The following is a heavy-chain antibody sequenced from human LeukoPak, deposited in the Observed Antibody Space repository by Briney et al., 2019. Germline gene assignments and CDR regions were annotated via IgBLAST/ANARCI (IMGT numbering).Heavy chain of an antibody. D-gene: IGHD6-13*01. Sequence: ASVKVSCKASGGTFSSYAISWVRQAPGQGLEWMGRIIPILGIANYAQKFQGRVTITADKSTSTAYMELSSLRSEDTAVYYCASLVGSSSWCLGIENWGQGTLVAVSS. CDR1: GGTFSSYA. V-gene: IGHV1-69*04. CDR3: ASLVGSSSWCLGIEN. CDR2: IIPILGIA. J-gene: IGHJ4*02.